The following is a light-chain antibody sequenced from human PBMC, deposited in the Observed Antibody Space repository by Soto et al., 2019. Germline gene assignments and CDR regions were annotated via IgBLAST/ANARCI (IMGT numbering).Light chain of an antibody. J-gene: IGLJ1*01. CDR2: AVT. V-gene: IGLV2-23*02. CDR3: SSYAGSSSYV. CDR1: SRDLGNYKL. Sequence: QSALTQPASVSGSPGQSITISCTGTSRDLGNYKLVSWFQQHPGKAPRLIIFAVTERPAGISVRFSGSKSGNTASLTISGLQAEDEADYYCSSYAGSSSYVFGTGTKVTVL.